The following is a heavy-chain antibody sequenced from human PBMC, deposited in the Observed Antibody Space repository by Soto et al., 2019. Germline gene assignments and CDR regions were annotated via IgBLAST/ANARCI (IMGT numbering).Heavy chain of an antibody. CDR2: INPSGTTT. Sequence: QVQLVQSGAEVKKPGASVKVSCKASGYTFTSYYMHWVRQAPGQGLEWMGIINPSGTTTDYAQKFQGRVTMTRDTSTSTYYMELSSLRSEDTAVYYCARTQIASHYDYGMDVWGQGTTVTVSS. V-gene: IGHV1-46*01. D-gene: IGHD2-2*01. CDR1: GYTFTSYY. CDR3: ARTQIASHYDYGMDV. J-gene: IGHJ6*02.